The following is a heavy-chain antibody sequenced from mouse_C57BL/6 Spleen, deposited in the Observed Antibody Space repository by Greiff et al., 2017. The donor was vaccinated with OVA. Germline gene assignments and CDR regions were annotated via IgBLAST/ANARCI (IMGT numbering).Heavy chain of an antibody. CDR2: ISYDGSN. V-gene: IGHV3-6*01. J-gene: IGHJ1*03. D-gene: IGHD2-4*01. CDR1: GYSITSGYY. Sequence: ESGPGLVKPSQSLSLTCSVTGYSITSGYYWNWIRQFPGNKLEWMGYISYDGSNNYNPSLKNRISITRDTSKNQFFLKLNSVTTEDTATYYCARCDYGRYFDVWGTGTTVTVSS. CDR3: ARCDYGRYFDV.